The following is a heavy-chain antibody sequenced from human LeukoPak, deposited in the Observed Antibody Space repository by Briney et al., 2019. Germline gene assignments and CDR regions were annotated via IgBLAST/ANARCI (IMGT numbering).Heavy chain of an antibody. D-gene: IGHD3-10*01. J-gene: IGHJ6*03. CDR1: GFTFSSYG. V-gene: IGHV3-9*01. CDR3: AKDYYYGSTQYYMDV. CDR2: ISWNSGSI. Sequence: GGSLRLSCAASGFTFSSYGMNWVRQAPGKGLEWVSGISWNSGSIAYADSVKGRFTISRDNAKNSLYLQMNSLRAEDTALYYCAKDYYYGSTQYYMDVWGKGTTVTISS.